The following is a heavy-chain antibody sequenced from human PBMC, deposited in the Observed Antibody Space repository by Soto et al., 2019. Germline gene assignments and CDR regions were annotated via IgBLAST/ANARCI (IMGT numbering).Heavy chain of an antibody. CDR1: GGSISSRTFW. D-gene: IGHD4-4*01. CDR3: ARHPRDDYNYGGSGIFDY. Sequence: QLQLQESGPGLVKPSETLSLTCSVSGGSISSRTFWWAWIRQPPGKGLEWIGDMYYSGSSYSSPSRKSRVTLAVDTSQNQLSLKLNSVTAADTAVYYCARHPRDDYNYGGSGIFDYWGQGTLVTVSS. CDR2: MYYSGSS. V-gene: IGHV4-39*01. J-gene: IGHJ4*02.